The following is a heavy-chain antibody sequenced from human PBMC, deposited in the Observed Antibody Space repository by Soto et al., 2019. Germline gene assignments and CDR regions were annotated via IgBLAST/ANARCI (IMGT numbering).Heavy chain of an antibody. V-gene: IGHV4-30-4*01. J-gene: IGHJ5*02. Sequence: QVQLQESGPGLVKPSQTLSLTCTVSGGSISSGGYYWSWIRQPPGKGLEWIGYIYHSGSTYYNPSLKSRVTLSVDTSKTQSSLKLSSVTAADTAVYYCARERPDGARLDPWGQGTLVTVSS. CDR3: ARERPDGARLDP. CDR1: GGSISSGGYY. CDR2: IYHSGST. D-gene: IGHD6-6*01.